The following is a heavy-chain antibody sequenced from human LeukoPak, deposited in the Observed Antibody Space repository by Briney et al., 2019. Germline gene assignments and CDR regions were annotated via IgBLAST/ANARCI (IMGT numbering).Heavy chain of an antibody. V-gene: IGHV1-8*01. CDR1: GYTFTGYD. D-gene: IGHD1-14*01. CDR3: ARGLTLGSWFDP. CDR2: MNPNSGNT. Sequence: ASVKVSCKASGYTFTGYDINWVRQATGQGLEWMGWMNPNSGNTGYAQKFQGRVTMTRNTSISTAYMELSSLRSEDTAVYYCARGLTLGSWFDPWGQGTLVTVSS. J-gene: IGHJ5*02.